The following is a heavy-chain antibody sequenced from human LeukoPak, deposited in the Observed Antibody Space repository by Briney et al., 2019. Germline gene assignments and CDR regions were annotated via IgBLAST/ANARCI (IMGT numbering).Heavy chain of an antibody. Sequence: GGSLRLSCAASGFTFSGSAMHWVRQASGKGLEWVGRIRSKANSYATAYAASVKGRFTISRDDSKNTAYLQMNSLKTEDTAVYYCTRQAAAAGNLVDYWGQGTLATVSS. CDR1: GFTFSGSA. CDR3: TRQAAAAGNLVDY. J-gene: IGHJ4*02. CDR2: IRSKANSYAT. V-gene: IGHV3-73*01. D-gene: IGHD6-13*01.